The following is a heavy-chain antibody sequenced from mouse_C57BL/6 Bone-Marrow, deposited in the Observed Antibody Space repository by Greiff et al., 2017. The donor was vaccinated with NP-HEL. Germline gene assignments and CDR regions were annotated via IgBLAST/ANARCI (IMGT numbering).Heavy chain of an antibody. Sequence: VQLQQSGPELVKPGASVKISCKASGYAFSSSWMNWVKQRPGKGLEWIGRIYPGDGDTNYNGKFKGKATLTADKSSSTAYMQLSSLTSEDSAVYFCARHYGSFYWGQGTTLTVSS. CDR1: GYAFSSSW. D-gene: IGHD1-1*01. CDR2: IYPGDGDT. J-gene: IGHJ2*01. CDR3: ARHYGSFY. V-gene: IGHV1-82*01.